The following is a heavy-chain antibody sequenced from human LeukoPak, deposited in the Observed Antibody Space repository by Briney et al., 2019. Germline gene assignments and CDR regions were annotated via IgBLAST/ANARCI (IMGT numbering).Heavy chain of an antibody. CDR3: ASHYHTTGYFGFDN. J-gene: IGHJ4*02. Sequence: GESLKISCKGSGYRFSNYWIDWVRQMPGKGLEWMGIIYPADSNTKYSPSFQGQVTISADKSTSVAYLQWSSLKASDTAMYYCASHYHTTGYFGFDNWGQGTLVTVSS. D-gene: IGHD3-22*01. CDR2: IYPADSNT. V-gene: IGHV5-51*01. CDR1: GYRFSNYW.